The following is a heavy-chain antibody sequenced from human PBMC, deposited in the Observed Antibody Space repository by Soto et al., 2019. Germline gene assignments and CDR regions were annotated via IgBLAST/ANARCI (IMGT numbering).Heavy chain of an antibody. Sequence: ASVKISCKAPGDTFTSYYLNWVRQAPGQGLEWMGVINPHGGSTKYAQKFQGRITMTRDTSRSTVYMELSSLRSDDTAIYYCARSSGGNFGIIIAGSNWLDPWGQGTLVTVPX. J-gene: IGHJ5*02. D-gene: IGHD3-3*01. CDR1: GDTFTSYY. V-gene: IGHV1-46*01. CDR2: INPHGGST. CDR3: ARSSGGNFGIIIAGSNWLDP.